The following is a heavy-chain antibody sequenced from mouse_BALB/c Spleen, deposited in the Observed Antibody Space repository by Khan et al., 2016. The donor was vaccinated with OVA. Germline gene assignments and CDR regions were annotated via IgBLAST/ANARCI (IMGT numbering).Heavy chain of an antibody. CDR2: IWSGGTT. CDR3: ARNSYMYDFTY. CDR1: GFSLTTYG. D-gene: IGHD2-14*01. J-gene: IGHJ3*01. V-gene: IGHV2-2*01. Sequence: QVRLQQSGPGLVQPSQSLSITCTVSGFSLTTYGVHWVRQSPGKGLEWLGVIWSGGTTDYNAPFISRLNITKDISKSQVFLKMNSLQADDTAISYCARNSYMYDFTYWGQGTLVTVSA.